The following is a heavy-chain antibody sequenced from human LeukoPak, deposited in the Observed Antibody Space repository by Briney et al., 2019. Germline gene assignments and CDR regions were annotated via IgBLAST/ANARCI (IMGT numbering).Heavy chain of an antibody. CDR2: ISHSGST. J-gene: IGHJ4*02. D-gene: IGHD3-22*01. CDR3: ARESDYYDSSGYFDY. CDR1: GGSISTYY. V-gene: IGHV4-59*01. Sequence: NPSETLSLTCTVSGGSISTYYWSRIRQPPGKGLEWLAYISHSGSTNFNPSLKSRVTISVDTSMNQFSLKLSSVTAADTAVYYCARESDYYDSSGYFDYWGQGTLVTVSS.